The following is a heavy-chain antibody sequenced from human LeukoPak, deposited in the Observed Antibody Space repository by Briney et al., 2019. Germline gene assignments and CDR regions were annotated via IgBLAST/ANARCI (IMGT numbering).Heavy chain of an antibody. CDR2: TYYRSKWYI. J-gene: IGHJ3*02. Sequence: SQTLSLTCAISGDSVSSNSNAWNWVRQSPSRGLEWLGRTYYRSKWYIDYAVSVKSRMTINPDTTKNQFSLQLNSVTPEDTAVYYCARESTFRLLRNVSDIWGQGTIVTVSS. CDR3: ARESTFRLLRNVSDI. CDR1: GDSVSSNSNA. V-gene: IGHV6-1*01. D-gene: IGHD5-12*01.